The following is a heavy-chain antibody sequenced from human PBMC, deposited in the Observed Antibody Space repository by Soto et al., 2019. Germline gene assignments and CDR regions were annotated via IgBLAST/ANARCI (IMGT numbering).Heavy chain of an antibody. CDR1: GYTFTGYY. CDR2: INPDTGGT. D-gene: IGHD6-13*01. V-gene: IGHV1-2*04. CDR3: AREYSSSSWFDF. J-gene: IGHJ4*02. Sequence: ASVKVSCKASGYTFTGYYMHWVRQAPGQGLEWMGRINPDTGGTDYALKFQGWVTMTRDTSISTAYMEMRRLKADDTAVYYCAREYSSSSWFDFWGQGTLVTV.